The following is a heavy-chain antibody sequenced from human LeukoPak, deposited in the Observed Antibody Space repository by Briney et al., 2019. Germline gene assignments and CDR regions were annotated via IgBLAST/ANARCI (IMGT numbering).Heavy chain of an antibody. D-gene: IGHD6-13*01. Sequence: GASVKVSCKASGYTFTNYGISWVRQAPGQGLEWMGWISGYSGKTNYAQKLQGRVTMTTDTSTSTAYMELRSLRSDDTAVYYCARDTGIAVAGTGDFDYWGQGTLVTVSS. CDR2: ISGYSGKT. CDR1: GYTFTNYG. J-gene: IGHJ4*02. V-gene: IGHV1-18*01. CDR3: ARDTGIAVAGTGDFDY.